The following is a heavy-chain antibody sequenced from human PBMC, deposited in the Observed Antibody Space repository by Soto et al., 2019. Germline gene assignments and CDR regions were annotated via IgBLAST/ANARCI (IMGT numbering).Heavy chain of an antibody. V-gene: IGHV3-9*01. Sequence: GGSLRLSCAASGFTFDDYAMHWVRQAPGKGLEWVSGISWNSGSIGYADSVKGRFTISRDNAKNSLYLQMNSLRAEDTALYYCAKDIKVSDYYYGMDVWGQGT. D-gene: IGHD3-3*01. J-gene: IGHJ6*02. CDR1: GFTFDDYA. CDR2: ISWNSGSI. CDR3: AKDIKVSDYYYGMDV.